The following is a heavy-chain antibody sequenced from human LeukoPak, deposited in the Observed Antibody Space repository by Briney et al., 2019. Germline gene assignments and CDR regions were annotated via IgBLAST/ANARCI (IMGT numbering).Heavy chain of an antibody. D-gene: IGHD3-10*01. CDR3: ARGRFGEWDNWFDP. V-gene: IGHV1-2*02. CDR2: INPNSGAT. CDR1: GYTFTGYY. J-gene: IGHJ5*02. Sequence: ASVKVSFKASGYTFTGYYIHWVRQAPGQGLEWMAWINPNSGATNYAQKFQGRVTMTRDTSISTAYMELSRLASDDTAVYFCARGRFGEWDNWFDPWGQGTLVTVSS.